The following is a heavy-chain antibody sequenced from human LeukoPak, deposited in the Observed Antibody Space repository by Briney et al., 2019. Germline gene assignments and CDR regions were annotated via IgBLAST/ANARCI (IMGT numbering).Heavy chain of an antibody. D-gene: IGHD2-2*01. J-gene: IGHJ4*02. V-gene: IGHV3-23*01. Sequence: GGSLRLSCAASGFTFSSYSMNWVRQAPGKGLEWVSAISGSGGSTYYADSVKGRFTISRDNSKNTLYLQMNSLRAEDTAVYYCAKDLGYCSSTSCYGPPNFDYWGQGTLVTVSS. CDR2: ISGSGGST. CDR3: AKDLGYCSSTSCYGPPNFDY. CDR1: GFTFSSYS.